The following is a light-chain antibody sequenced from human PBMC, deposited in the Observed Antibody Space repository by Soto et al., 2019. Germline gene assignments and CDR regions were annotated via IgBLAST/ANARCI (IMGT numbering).Light chain of an antibody. V-gene: IGLV2-8*01. Sequence: QSALTQPPSASGSPGQSVTISCTGTSSDVGGYNYVSWYQQHPGKAPKLMIYEVSKRPSGVPDRFSGSKSGNTASLTVSGLQAEDEAEYYCSSYAGNNNVVFGGGTKVTVL. CDR2: EVS. CDR1: SSDVGGYNY. J-gene: IGLJ2*01. CDR3: SSYAGNNNVV.